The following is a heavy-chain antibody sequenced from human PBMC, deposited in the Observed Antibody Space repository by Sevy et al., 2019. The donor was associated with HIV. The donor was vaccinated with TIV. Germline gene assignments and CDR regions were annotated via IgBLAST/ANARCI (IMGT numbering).Heavy chain of an antibody. V-gene: IGHV3-30-3*01. CDR1: GFTFSNYA. CDR2: ISYDGNNK. J-gene: IGHJ4*02. D-gene: IGHD6-13*01. Sequence: GGSLRLSCAPSGFTFSNYAMHWVRQAPGKGLEWVAIISYDGNNKYYADSVKGRFTISRDNSKKTLNLQMNSLTAGDTAIYYCARDRAPFISAVGGFDYWGQGTLVTVSS. CDR3: ARDRAPFISAVGGFDY.